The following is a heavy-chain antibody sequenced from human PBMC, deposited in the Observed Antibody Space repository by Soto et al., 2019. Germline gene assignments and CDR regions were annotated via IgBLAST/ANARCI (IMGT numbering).Heavy chain of an antibody. D-gene: IGHD4-17*01. CDR1: GFTFSSYA. CDR3: AKWWRATVENNYFDY. V-gene: IGHV3-23*01. CDR2: ISGSGGST. Sequence: EVQLLESGGGLVQPGGSLRLSCAASGFTFSSYAMSWVRQAPGKGLDWFSAISGSGGSTYYADSVKGRFTISRDNSKNTLYLQMNSLRAEDTAVYYCAKWWRATVENNYFDYWGQGTLVTVSS. J-gene: IGHJ4*02.